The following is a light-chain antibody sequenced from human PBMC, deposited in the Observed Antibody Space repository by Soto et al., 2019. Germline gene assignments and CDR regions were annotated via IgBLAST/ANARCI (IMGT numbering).Light chain of an antibody. CDR2: ETS. CDR3: QQSFSPPYT. V-gene: IGKV1-39*01. CDR1: QSLSSR. J-gene: IGKJ2*01. Sequence: IQMTQSPSSLSASVGDRVTITCRASQSLSSRLTWYQQKPGEAPKLLIYETSSLHSGVPSRCSGSGSDTDFTLTINNLQPEDFATYYCQQSFSPPYTFGQGTKLEIK.